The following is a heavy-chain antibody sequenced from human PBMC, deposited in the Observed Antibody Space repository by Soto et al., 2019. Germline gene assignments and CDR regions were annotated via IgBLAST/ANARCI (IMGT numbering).Heavy chain of an antibody. Sequence: SETLSLTCTVSGGSISSGGYYWSWIRQHPGKGLEWIGYIYYSGSTYYNPSLKSRVTITVDTSKNQFSLKLSSVTAADTAVYYCARGIYSDFWNGYPGYFAYWGQGTLVTVSS. CDR1: GGSISSGGYY. V-gene: IGHV4-31*03. J-gene: IGHJ4*02. CDR3: ARGIYSDFWNGYPGYFAY. CDR2: IYYSGST. D-gene: IGHD3-3*01.